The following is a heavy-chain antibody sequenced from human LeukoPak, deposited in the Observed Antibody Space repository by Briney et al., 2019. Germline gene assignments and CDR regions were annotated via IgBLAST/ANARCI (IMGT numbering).Heavy chain of an antibody. CDR1: GGSISSGSYY. CDR2: VFYSGTT. CDR3: ARLDSGDYFFDY. D-gene: IGHD4-17*01. J-gene: IGHJ4*02. V-gene: IGHV4-39*01. Sequence: SETLSLTCTVSGGSISSGSYYWGWIRQPPGKGLEWLGTVFYSGTTYYNPSLKSRVTISVDTSKNQLSLGLSSVTAADTAVYYCARLDSGDYFFDYWGQGTLVSVSS.